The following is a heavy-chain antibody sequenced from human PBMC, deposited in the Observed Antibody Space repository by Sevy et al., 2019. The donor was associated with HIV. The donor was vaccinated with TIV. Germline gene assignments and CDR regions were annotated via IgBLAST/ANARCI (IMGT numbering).Heavy chain of an antibody. CDR2: FDPEDGET. CDR3: ATAREYYYESSGYFDY. J-gene: IGHJ4*02. CDR1: GYTLNELS. V-gene: IGHV1-24*01. Sequence: ASVKVSCKVSGYTLNELSMHWARQAPGKGLEWMGRFDPEDGETIYAQKFQGRVTMTEDTSTDTAYMELSSLRSEDTAVYYCATAREYYYESSGYFDYWGQGTLVTVSS. D-gene: IGHD3-22*01.